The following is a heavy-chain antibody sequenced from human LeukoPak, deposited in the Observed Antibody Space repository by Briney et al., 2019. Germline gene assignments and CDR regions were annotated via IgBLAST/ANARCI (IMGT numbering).Heavy chain of an antibody. D-gene: IGHD3-9*01. Sequence: PGGTLRLSCAASGFTFNTYNMNWVRQAPGKGLEWVSSITSGGDYIYYADSVKGRFTTSRDNAKNSLSLQLNSLRVEDTAVYYCARGHYDVLAASYKWTPDYWGQGTLVTVSS. CDR3: ARGHYDVLAASYKWTPDY. CDR1: GFTFNTYN. V-gene: IGHV3-21*01. J-gene: IGHJ4*02. CDR2: ITSGGDYI.